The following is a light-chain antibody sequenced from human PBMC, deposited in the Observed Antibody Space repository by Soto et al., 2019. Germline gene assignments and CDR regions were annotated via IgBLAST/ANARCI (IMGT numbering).Light chain of an antibody. CDR1: SSDVGGYNY. V-gene: IGLV2-14*01. J-gene: IGLJ7*01. Sequence: QSALTQPASVSGSPGQSITISCTGTSSDVGGYNYVSWYQQHPGQVPKLTIYEVTNRPSGVSSRFSGSKSGNTASLTISGLQAEDEADYYCQSYDSSLSGSVFGGGTQLTVL. CDR2: EVT. CDR3: QSYDSSLSGSV.